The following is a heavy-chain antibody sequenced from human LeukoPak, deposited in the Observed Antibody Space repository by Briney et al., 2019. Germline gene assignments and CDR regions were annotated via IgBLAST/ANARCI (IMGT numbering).Heavy chain of an antibody. Sequence: GGSLRLSCAASGFTFSSYSMNWVRQAPGKGLEWVSYISSSSSTIYYADSVKGRFTISRDNAKNSLYLQMNSLRAEDTAVYYCARADLSSWTERDFDYWGQGTLVTVSS. J-gene: IGHJ4*02. D-gene: IGHD6-13*01. CDR1: GFTFSSYS. V-gene: IGHV3-48*01. CDR3: ARADLSSWTERDFDY. CDR2: ISSSSSTI.